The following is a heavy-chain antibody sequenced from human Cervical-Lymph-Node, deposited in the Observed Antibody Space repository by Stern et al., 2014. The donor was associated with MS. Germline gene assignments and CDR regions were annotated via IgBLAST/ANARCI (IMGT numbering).Heavy chain of an antibody. Sequence: QMQLVQSGAEVRKPGASVKVSCRASGYTFSGYYLHWIRQAPGHGLEWMGWINPNSGGTNNAQKFRGRVTMTRDTSNSTAAMELSRLRSDETAVYYCAISDGGSRSYHNYGMDVWGQGTTVTVSS. J-gene: IGHJ6*02. CDR2: INPNSGGT. V-gene: IGHV1-2*02. CDR3: AISDGGSRSYHNYGMDV. CDR1: GYTFSGYY. D-gene: IGHD1-26*01.